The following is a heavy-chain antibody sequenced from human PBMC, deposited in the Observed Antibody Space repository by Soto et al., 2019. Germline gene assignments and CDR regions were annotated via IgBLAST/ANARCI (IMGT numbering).Heavy chain of an antibody. J-gene: IGHJ6*04. CDR2: MKPNSGNT. CDR1: GYTFTSYD. CDR3: ARGLYHDFWSAYFRNYYYGMDV. Sequence: ASVKVSCKASGYTFTSYDINWVRQATGQGLEWMGWMKPNSGNTGYAQKFQGRVTMTRNTSIRTAYMELSSLRSEDTAVYYCARGLYHDFWSAYFRNYYYGMDVWRKRTTVTVSS. D-gene: IGHD3-3*01. V-gene: IGHV1-8*01.